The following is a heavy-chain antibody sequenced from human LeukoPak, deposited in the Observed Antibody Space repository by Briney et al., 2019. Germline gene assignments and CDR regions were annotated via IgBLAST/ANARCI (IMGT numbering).Heavy chain of an antibody. D-gene: IGHD3-3*01. Sequence: SETLSLTCAVYGGSFSGYYWSWIRQPPGKGLEWIGEINHSGSTNYNPSLNSRVTISVDTSKNQFSLKLSSVTAADTAVYYCARVRITIFGVGPYYYYYYMDVWGKGTTVTVSS. J-gene: IGHJ6*03. V-gene: IGHV4-34*01. CDR1: GGSFSGYY. CDR3: ARVRITIFGVGPYYYYYYMDV. CDR2: INHSGST.